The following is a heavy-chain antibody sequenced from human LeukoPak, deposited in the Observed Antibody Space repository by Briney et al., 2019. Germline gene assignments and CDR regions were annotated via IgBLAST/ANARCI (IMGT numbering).Heavy chain of an antibody. D-gene: IGHD5-24*01. Sequence: GGSLRLSCAASGSTVSNNYMNWVRQAPGKGLEWVSVIYPYSSTYYADSVKGRFTVSRDNSKNTLYLQLNSLRAEDTAVYYCARDRAEIPRGNAFDVWGHGTMVTVSS. V-gene: IGHV3-53*01. J-gene: IGHJ3*01. CDR3: ARDRAEIPRGNAFDV. CDR1: GSTVSNNY. CDR2: IYPYSST.